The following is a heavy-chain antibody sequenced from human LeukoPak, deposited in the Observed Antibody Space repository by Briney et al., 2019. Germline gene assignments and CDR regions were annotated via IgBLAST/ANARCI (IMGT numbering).Heavy chain of an antibody. D-gene: IGHD6-13*01. CDR1: GGSFSGYY. Sequence: NASETLSLTCAVYGGSFSGYYWSWIRQPPGKGLEWIGEINHSGSTNYNPSLKSRVTISVDTSKNQFSLKLSSVTAADTAVYYCARAGDSSSWYWFDPWGQGTLVTVSS. CDR3: ARAGDSSSWYWFDP. V-gene: IGHV4-34*01. CDR2: INHSGST. J-gene: IGHJ5*02.